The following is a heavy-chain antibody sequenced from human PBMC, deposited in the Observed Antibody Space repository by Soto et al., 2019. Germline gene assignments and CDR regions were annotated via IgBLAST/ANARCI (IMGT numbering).Heavy chain of an antibody. CDR1: GYTFTTYA. J-gene: IGHJ4*02. CDR2: INAGGGDT. V-gene: IGHV1-3*01. D-gene: IGHD3-10*01. CDR3: ARGRAVRGVTPSVPPDL. Sequence: QVQLVQSGAEVKKPGASVKVSCKTSGYTFTTYAMHWVRQAPGQRLEWMGWINAGGGDTKYSQRFQGRVTISRDTSASTVYIQLSSLTPEDTAVYYCARGRAVRGVTPSVPPDLWRQGTLVTVSS.